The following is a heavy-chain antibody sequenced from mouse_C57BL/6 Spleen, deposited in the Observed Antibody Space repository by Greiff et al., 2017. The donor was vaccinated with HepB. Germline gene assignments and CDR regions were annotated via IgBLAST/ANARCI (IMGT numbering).Heavy chain of an antibody. CDR3: ANYDDYDKGAWFAY. D-gene: IGHD2-4*01. CDR1: GYTFTSYG. CDR2: IYPRSGNT. V-gene: IGHV1-81*01. J-gene: IGHJ3*01. Sequence: VKLVESGAELARPGASVKLSCKASGYTFTSYGISWVKQRTGQGLEWIGEIYPRSGNTYYNEKFKGKATLTADKSSSTAYMELRSLTSEDSAVYFCANYDDYDKGAWFAYWGQGTLVTVSA.